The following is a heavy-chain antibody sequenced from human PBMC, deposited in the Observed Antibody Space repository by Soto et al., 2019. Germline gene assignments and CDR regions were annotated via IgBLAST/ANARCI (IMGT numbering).Heavy chain of an antibody. J-gene: IGHJ5*02. CDR2: IYPGDSDT. D-gene: IGHD3-10*01. CDR1: GDSFTIYW. Sequence: GESLRISCNGSGDSFTIYWSGWVRQMPGKGLEWMGIIYPGDSDTRYSPSFQGQVTISADKSISTAYLQWGSLKASDTAMYYCARLLRYYGSGSQNWFDPWGQGTLVTVSS. V-gene: IGHV5-51*01. CDR3: ARLLRYYGSGSQNWFDP.